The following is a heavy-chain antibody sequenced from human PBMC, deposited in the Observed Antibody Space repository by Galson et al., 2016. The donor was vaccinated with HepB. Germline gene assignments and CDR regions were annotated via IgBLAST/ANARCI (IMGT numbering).Heavy chain of an antibody. CDR3: ARVDIAGAYVAAFDI. CDR2: IYYSGNT. Sequence: SETLSLTCTVSGGSISSSSYYWGWIRQPPGKGLEWIGTIYYSGNTYNNPSLKSRVTISVDTSKNQFSLKLSSVTAADTAVYYCARVDIAGAYVAAFDIWGQGTTVTVSS. CDR1: GGSISSSSYY. V-gene: IGHV4-39*01. D-gene: IGHD5-12*01. J-gene: IGHJ3*02.